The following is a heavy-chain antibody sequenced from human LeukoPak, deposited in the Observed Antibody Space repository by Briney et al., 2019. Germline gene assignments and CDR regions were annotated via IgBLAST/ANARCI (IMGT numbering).Heavy chain of an antibody. D-gene: IGHD5-18*01. V-gene: IGHV4-34*01. J-gene: IGHJ4*02. CDR2: INHSGST. CDR3: ARLPPRIQLWSPLDY. CDR1: GGSFSGYY. Sequence: SETLSLTCAVYGGSFSGYYWSWIRQPPGKGLEWIGEINHSGSTNYNPSLKSRVTISVDTSKNQFSLKLSSVTAADTAVYYCARLPPRIQLWSPLDYWGQGTLVTVSS.